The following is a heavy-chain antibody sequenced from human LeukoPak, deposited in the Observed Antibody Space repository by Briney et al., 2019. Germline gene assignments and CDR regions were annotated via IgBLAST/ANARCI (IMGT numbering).Heavy chain of an antibody. Sequence: GGSLRLSCAASGFTLSSHTMNWVRQAPGEGLERVSSITSDSGVISYADSVRGRFTISRDNAKNSLYLQIDSLRAGGTAVYYCARDGWLDYWGEGTLVTVSS. CDR1: GFTLSSHT. D-gene: IGHD3-10*01. CDR3: ARDGWLDY. J-gene: IGHJ4*02. V-gene: IGHV3-21*01. CDR2: ITSDSGVI.